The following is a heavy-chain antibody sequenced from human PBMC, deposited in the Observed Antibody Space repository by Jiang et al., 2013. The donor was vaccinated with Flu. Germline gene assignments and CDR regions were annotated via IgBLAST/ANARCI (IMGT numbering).Heavy chain of an antibody. V-gene: IGHV3-30-3*01. CDR1: GFSFSTYA. J-gene: IGHJ4*02. D-gene: IGHD2-21*02. CDR2: ISFDGSNK. CDR3: ARGGNCAGDXFPGSIVGSMGGDH. Sequence: VQLVESGGGVVQPGTSLRLSCAASGFSFSTYALHWVRQAPGKGLDWVAVISFDGSNKYYADSVKGRFTISRDNSRNTLFLQMNTLRVEDTAIYFCARGGNCAGDXFPGSIVGSMGGDHWGQGTLVTGLL.